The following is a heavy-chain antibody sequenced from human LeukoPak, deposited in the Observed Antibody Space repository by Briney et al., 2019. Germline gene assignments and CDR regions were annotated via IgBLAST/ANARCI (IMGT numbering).Heavy chain of an antibody. J-gene: IGHJ4*02. D-gene: IGHD3-22*01. Sequence: ASVKVSCKASGYTSTNYAMNWVRQAPGQGLEWMGWINTNTGNPTYAQGFTRRFVFSLDTSVSTHLLQINSLKAEDTAVYYCARGDSKASDYWGQGTLVTVSS. V-gene: IGHV7-4-1*02. CDR2: INTNTGNP. CDR1: GYTSTNYA. CDR3: ARGDSKASDY.